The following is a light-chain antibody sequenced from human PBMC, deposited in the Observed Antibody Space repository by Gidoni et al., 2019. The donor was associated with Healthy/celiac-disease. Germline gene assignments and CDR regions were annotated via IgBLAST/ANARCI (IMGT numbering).Light chain of an antibody. Sequence: HSALTQPPPASGSPGQPVTISCTGTSSDVGGYNYVSWYQQHPGKAPKLMIYEVSKRPSGVPDRFSGSKSGNTASLTVSGLQAEDEADYYCSSYAGSNLVVFGGGTKLTVL. CDR3: SSYAGSNLVV. CDR2: EVS. V-gene: IGLV2-8*01. J-gene: IGLJ2*01. CDR1: SSDVGGYNY.